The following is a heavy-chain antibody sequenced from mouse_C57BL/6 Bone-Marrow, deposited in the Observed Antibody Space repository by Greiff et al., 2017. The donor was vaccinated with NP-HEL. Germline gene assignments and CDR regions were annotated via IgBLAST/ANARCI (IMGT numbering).Heavy chain of an antibody. D-gene: IGHD2-2*01. CDR3: TAMVTPSMDY. J-gene: IGHJ4*01. Sequence: EVQLQESGGGLVQPGGSMKLSCVASGFTFSNYWMNWVRQSPEKGLEWVAQIRLKSDNYATHYAESVKGRFTISRDDSKSSVYLQMNNLRAEDAGIYYCTAMVTPSMDYWGQGTSVTVSS. CDR2: IRLKSDNYAT. V-gene: IGHV6-3*01. CDR1: GFTFSNYW.